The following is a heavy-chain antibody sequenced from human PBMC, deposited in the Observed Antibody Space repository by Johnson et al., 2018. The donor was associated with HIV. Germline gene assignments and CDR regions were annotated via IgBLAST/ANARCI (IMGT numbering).Heavy chain of an antibody. CDR1: GFTFSSYD. Sequence: VQLVESGGGLVQPGGSLRLSWAASGFTFSSYDMHWGRQATGKGLEWVGCVRSKADNYATAYAAAVKGRFTISRDASKTTAYLHMNSLQAEDTAVYYCTAHFRVYAFDIWGQGTMVTVSS. J-gene: IGHJ3*02. D-gene: IGHD3-3*02. CDR2: VRSKADNYAT. V-gene: IGHV3-73*01. CDR3: TAHFRVYAFDI.